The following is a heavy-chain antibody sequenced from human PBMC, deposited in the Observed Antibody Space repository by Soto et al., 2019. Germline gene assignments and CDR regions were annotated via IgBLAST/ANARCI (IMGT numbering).Heavy chain of an antibody. CDR2: IYHSGST. J-gene: IGHJ6*02. CDR1: GYSSSSGYY. V-gene: IGHV4-38-2*02. Sequence: ESLSLTCAVSGYSSSSGYYWGCIRQPPGKGLEWIGSIYHSGSTYYNPSLKSRVTISVDTSKNQFSLKLSSVTAADTAVYYCARDGYSSSWYYYYGMDVWGQGTTVTVSS. D-gene: IGHD6-13*01. CDR3: ARDGYSSSWYYYYGMDV.